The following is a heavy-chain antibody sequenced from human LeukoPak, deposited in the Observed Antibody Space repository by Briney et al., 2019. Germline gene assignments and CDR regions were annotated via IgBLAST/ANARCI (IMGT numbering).Heavy chain of an antibody. CDR2: MNPNSGGT. V-gene: IGHV1-2*02. CDR3: ARANTTVAYDYVWGSYRYYKTIHPNWFDP. J-gene: IGHJ5*02. D-gene: IGHD3-16*02. Sequence: ASVKVSCKASGYTFTGYYMHWVRQAPGQGLEWMGWMNPNSGGTNYAQKFQGRVTMTRDTSIGTAYMELSRLTSDETAVYYCARANTTVAYDYVWGSYRYYKTIHPNWFDPWGQGTLVTVSS. CDR1: GYTFTGYY.